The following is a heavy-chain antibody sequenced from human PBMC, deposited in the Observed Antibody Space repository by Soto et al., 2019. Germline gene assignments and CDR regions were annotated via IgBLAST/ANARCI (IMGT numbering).Heavy chain of an antibody. D-gene: IGHD5-12*01. J-gene: IGHJ4*02. CDR1: GFTFSIYA. CDR3: GRRGYSGYEPTLDY. V-gene: IGHV3-30-3*01. CDR2: ISYDGSTK. Sequence: QVQLVESGGGVVQSGRSLRLSCVASGFTFSIYAMHWVRQAPGKGLEWVAFISYDGSTKYYADSVRDRFTISRDNSKNTLYLQVNSLRADDTAVYYCGRRGYSGYEPTLDYWGQGTLVTVSS.